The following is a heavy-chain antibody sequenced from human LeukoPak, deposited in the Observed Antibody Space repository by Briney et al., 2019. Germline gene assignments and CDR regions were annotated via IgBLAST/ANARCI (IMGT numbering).Heavy chain of an antibody. Sequence: GGSLRLSCAASGFTFSSYSMNWVRQAPGKGLEWGSYISGSSSTIYYVDSVKGRFTISRDNAKNSLYLQTNSLRAEDTAVYYCERAQYYSDSTGYYYLHYWGQGTLVTVSS. D-gene: IGHD3-22*01. CDR3: ERAQYYSDSTGYYYLHY. CDR2: ISGSSSTI. J-gene: IGHJ4*02. V-gene: IGHV3-48*01. CDR1: GFTFSSYS.